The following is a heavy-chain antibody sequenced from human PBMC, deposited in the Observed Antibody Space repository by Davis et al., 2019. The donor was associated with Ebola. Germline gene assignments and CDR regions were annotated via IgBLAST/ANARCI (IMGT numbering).Heavy chain of an antibody. CDR3: ARHVRGSGSSWYSGERAKDYFNGLDV. CDR2: IYHGDSDT. D-gene: IGHD3-22*01. V-gene: IGHV5-51*01. CDR1: GYSFSSYW. Sequence: GESLKISCQASGYSFSSYWIGWVRQMPGKGLEWMGIIYHGDSDTRYSPSFQGQGTISVDKVVNTAYLQWNTLKASDTGIYYCARHVRGSGSSWYSGERAKDYFNGLDVWGQGTAVTVSS. J-gene: IGHJ6*02.